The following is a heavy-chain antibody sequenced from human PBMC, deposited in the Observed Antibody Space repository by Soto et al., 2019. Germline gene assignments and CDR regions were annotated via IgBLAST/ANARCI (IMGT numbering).Heavy chain of an antibody. V-gene: IGHV1-18*01. Sequence: GASVKVSCKTSGYTFTIYGISWVRQAPGQGLEWLGRITADNGDTKYAQKVQDRVTVTMDTSTTTVYMEVRSLTPDDTAVYYCARRTMGSSVGIGDYWGQGTLVTVSS. D-gene: IGHD1-26*01. CDR2: ITADNGDT. CDR3: ARRTMGSSVGIGDY. CDR1: GYTFTIYG. J-gene: IGHJ4*02.